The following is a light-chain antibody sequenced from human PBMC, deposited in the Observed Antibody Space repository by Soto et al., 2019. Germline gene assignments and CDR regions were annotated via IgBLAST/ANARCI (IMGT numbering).Light chain of an antibody. V-gene: IGLV2-14*01. CDR1: SSEVGGYNY. CDR3: SSYTSSTTRV. Sequence: QSVLTQPASVSGSPGQSITISCTGTSSEVGGYNYVSWYQQHPGKAPKLIIYEVSNRPSGVSNRFSGSKSGNTASLTISGLQAEDEADYYCSSYTSSTTRVFGGGTKLTVL. J-gene: IGLJ3*02. CDR2: EVS.